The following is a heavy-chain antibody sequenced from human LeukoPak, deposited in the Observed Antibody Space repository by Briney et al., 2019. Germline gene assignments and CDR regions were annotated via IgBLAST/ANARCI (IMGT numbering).Heavy chain of an antibody. Sequence: GGSLRLSCAASAFSFSTYWMNWVRQAPGKGLEWVANIKKDGSEKNYVDSVEGRFTISRDNAKNSLYLQMNSLRAEDTAVYYCACGSGWLIGYWGQGTLVTVSS. CDR2: IKKDGSEK. V-gene: IGHV3-7*01. D-gene: IGHD6-19*01. CDR1: AFSFSTYW. J-gene: IGHJ4*02. CDR3: ACGSGWLIGY.